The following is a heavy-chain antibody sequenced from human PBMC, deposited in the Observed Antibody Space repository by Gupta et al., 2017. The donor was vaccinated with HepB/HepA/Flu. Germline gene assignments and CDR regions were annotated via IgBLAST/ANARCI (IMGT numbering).Heavy chain of an antibody. V-gene: IGHV3-7*01. Sequence: EVQLVESGGGLVQPGGSLRLSCAASGFTFSSYWMSWVRQAPGKGLEWVANIKQDGSEKYYVDSVKGRFTISRDNAKNSLYLQMNSLRAEDTAVYYCARGFGVVIRYFDYWGQGTLVTVSS. CDR1: GFTFSSYW. CDR3: ARGFGVVIRYFDY. D-gene: IGHD3-3*01. J-gene: IGHJ4*02. CDR2: IKQDGSEK.